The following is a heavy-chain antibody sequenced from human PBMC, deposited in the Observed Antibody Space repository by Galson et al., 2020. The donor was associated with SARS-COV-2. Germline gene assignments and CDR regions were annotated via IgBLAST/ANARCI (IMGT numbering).Heavy chain of an antibody. CDR2: INHSGST. V-gene: IGHV4-34*01. J-gene: IGHJ4*02. Sequence: SETLSLTCAVYGGSFSGYYWSWIRQPPGKGLEWIGEINHSGSTNYNPSLKSRVTISVDTSKNQFSLKLSSMTAADTAIYYCARDHYYGSGSFFAPTAYWGQGSLVTVSS. CDR3: ARDHYYGSGSFFAPTAY. CDR1: GGSFSGYY. D-gene: IGHD3-10*01.